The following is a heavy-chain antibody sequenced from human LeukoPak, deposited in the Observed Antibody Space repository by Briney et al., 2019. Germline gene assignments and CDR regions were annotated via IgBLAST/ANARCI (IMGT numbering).Heavy chain of an antibody. CDR1: GFTFSSYS. V-gene: IGHV3-48*01. J-gene: IGHJ4*02. CDR2: ISSGSSTI. Sequence: GGSLRLSCAASGFTFSSYSMNWVRQAPGRGLEWLSYISSGSSTIYYADSVKGRFTISRDNSKNTLYLQMNSLRAEDTAVYYCAKDGDDYEVVWGQGTLVTVSS. D-gene: IGHD2-21*02. CDR3: AKDGDDYEVV.